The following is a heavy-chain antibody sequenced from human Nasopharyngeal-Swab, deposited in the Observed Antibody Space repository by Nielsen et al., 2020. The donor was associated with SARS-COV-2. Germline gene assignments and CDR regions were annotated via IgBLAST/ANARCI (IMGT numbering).Heavy chain of an antibody. Sequence: GGSLRPSCAASGFTFSSYAMSWVRQAPGKGLEWVSAISGSGGSTYYADSVKGRFTISRDNSKNTLYLQMNSLRAEDTAVYYCAKGKAAAGHSAQDWGQGTLVTVSS. CDR3: AKGKAAAGHSAQD. V-gene: IGHV3-23*01. CDR2: ISGSGGST. J-gene: IGHJ4*02. CDR1: GFTFSSYA. D-gene: IGHD6-13*01.